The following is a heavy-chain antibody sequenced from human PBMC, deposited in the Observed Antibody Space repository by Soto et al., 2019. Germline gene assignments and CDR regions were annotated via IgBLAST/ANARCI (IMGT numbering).Heavy chain of an antibody. CDR2: IWRDGSDK. J-gene: IGHJ4*02. CDR3: ARGSTSFDH. CDR1: GFTFSNYW. V-gene: IGHV3-7*01. Sequence: EVQLVESGGGLLQPGGSLRLSCAASGFTFSNYWMSWVRQAPGKGLEWVANIWRDGSDKHYVDSVKGRFTISRDNPKNSLYLQINSLRAEDTAVYYCARGSTSFDHWGQGTLVTVSS. D-gene: IGHD2-2*01.